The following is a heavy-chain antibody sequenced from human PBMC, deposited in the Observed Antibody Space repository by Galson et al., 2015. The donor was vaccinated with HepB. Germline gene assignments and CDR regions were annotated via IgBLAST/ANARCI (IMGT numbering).Heavy chain of an antibody. CDR1: GGTFSSYA. V-gene: IGHV1-69*13. J-gene: IGHJ6*02. Sequence: SVKVSCKASGGTFSSYAISWVRQAPGQGLEWMGGIIPMFGTANYARKFQGRVTITADDSTSTAYMELSSLRSEDTAVYYCARFPNHDYYYYYGMGVWGQGTTVTVSS. CDR3: ARFPNHDYYYYYGMGV. CDR2: IIPMFGTA.